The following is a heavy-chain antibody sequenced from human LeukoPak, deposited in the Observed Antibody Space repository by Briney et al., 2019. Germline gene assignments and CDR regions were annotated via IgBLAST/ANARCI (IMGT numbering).Heavy chain of an antibody. CDR1: GFTFSGFW. V-gene: IGHV3-7*01. CDR3: ARARGIAA. Sequence: GGSLRLSCAASGFTFSGFWMSWVRQAPGKGVEGGANINEDGSEKYYVDSVKGRCTISRDNAKQSLSLQMNSLRAEDMGVYYCARARGIAAWGQGTTVTVSS. CDR2: INEDGSEK. J-gene: IGHJ6*02.